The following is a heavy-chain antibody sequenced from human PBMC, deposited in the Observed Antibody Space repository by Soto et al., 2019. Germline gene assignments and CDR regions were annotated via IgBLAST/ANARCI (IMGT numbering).Heavy chain of an antibody. CDR2: IYYSGST. CDR3: VRVPGGTVTPYFDY. CDR1: GGSISSYY. Sequence: QVQLQESGPGLVKPSETLSLTCTVSGGSISSYYWSWIRQPPGKGLEWIGYIYYSGSTNYNPSLKSRVTISVDTSKNQFSLKLSSVTAADTAVYYCVRVPGGTVTPYFDYWGQGTLVTVSS. V-gene: IGHV4-59*01. J-gene: IGHJ4*02. D-gene: IGHD4-17*01.